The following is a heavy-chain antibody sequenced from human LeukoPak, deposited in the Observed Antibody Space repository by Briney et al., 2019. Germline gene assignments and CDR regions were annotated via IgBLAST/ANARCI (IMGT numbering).Heavy chain of an antibody. Sequence: GASVKISCKASGYTFTSYGISWVRQAPGQGLEWMGWISAYNGNTNYAQKLQGRVTMTTDTSTSTAYMELRSLRSGDTAVYYCARDPLPAVGRYFDWLGERYYYYYMDLWGKGTTVTVSS. V-gene: IGHV1-18*01. CDR1: GYTFTSYG. D-gene: IGHD3-9*01. CDR2: ISAYNGNT. CDR3: ARDPLPAVGRYFDWLGERYYYYYMDL. J-gene: IGHJ6*03.